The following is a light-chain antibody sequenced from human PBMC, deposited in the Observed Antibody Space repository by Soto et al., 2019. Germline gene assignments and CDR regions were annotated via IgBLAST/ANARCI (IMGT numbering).Light chain of an antibody. CDR2: AAS. CDR1: QGISSY. CDR3: QQRNSYPRT. J-gene: IGKJ4*01. V-gene: IGKV1-9*01. Sequence: DIQLTQSPSFLSASVGDRVTITCRASQGISSYLAWFQQKPGKAPKLLIYAASTLQSGVPSRFSGSGSGTEFTLTISSLQPEDFATYYCQQRNSYPRTSGGGTKVEIK.